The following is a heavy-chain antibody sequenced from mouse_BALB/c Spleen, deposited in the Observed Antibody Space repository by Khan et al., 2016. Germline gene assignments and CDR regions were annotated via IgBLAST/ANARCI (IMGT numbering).Heavy chain of an antibody. D-gene: IGHD6-1*01. V-gene: IGHV14-4*02. J-gene: IGHJ4*01. CDR1: GFNIKDYY. CDR3: NECSYNAMDY. CDR2: IDPDNGDT. Sequence: VQLQQSGAELVRSGASVKLSCTASGFNIKDYYMHWVKQRPEQGLEWIGWIDPDNGDTEYAPKFQGKATMTADTSSNTAYLQLSSLTSEDTAVSTCNECSYNAMDYWGQGTSVTVSS.